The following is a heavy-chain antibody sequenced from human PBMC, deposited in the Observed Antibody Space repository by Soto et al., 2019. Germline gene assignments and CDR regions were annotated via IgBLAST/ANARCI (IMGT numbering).Heavy chain of an antibody. D-gene: IGHD3-10*01. J-gene: IGHJ4*02. V-gene: IGHV1-3*01. CDR2: INGGNGNT. CDR3: ARDNGSGSYYPFDY. Sequence: QVQLVQSGAEVKKTGASVKVSCKASGYTFITYAIHWVRQAPGQRLEWMGRINGGNGNTKYSQKFQGRVTITRDTSASTAYVELSSLRSEDTAVYYCARDNGSGSYYPFDYWGQGTLVTVSS. CDR1: GYTFITYA.